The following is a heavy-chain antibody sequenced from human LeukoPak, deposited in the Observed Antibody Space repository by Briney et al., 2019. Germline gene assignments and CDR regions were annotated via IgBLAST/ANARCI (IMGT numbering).Heavy chain of an antibody. Sequence: GGSLRLSCAASGFTFSSYAMSWVRQAPGKGLEWVSAISGSGGSTYYADSVKGRFTISRDNSKNTLYLQMRSLMTEDTAVYYCAKDLNYAFDYWGQGTLVTVSS. CDR2: ISGSGGST. CDR1: GFTFSSYA. CDR3: AKDLNYAFDY. J-gene: IGHJ4*02. D-gene: IGHD2-2*01. V-gene: IGHV3-23*01.